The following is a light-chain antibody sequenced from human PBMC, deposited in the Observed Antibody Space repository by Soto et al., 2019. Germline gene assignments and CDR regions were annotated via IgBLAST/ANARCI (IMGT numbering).Light chain of an antibody. CDR1: SSNIGLGYD. Sequence: QSVLTQPPSVSGAPGQRVTISCTGSSSNIGLGYDVHWYQQLPGTAPKLLIYANSRRPAGIPDRFSGSKSGTSASLAITGLQAEDEADYYCQSYDNSPSTYVFGTGTKLTVL. CDR3: QSYDNSPSTYV. CDR2: ANS. V-gene: IGLV1-40*01. J-gene: IGLJ1*01.